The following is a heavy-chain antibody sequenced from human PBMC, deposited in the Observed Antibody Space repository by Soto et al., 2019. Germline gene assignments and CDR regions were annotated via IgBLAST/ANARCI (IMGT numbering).Heavy chain of an antibody. D-gene: IGHD3-22*01. J-gene: IGHJ5*02. CDR3: VVSVVRGGGWFDP. V-gene: IGHV1-18*01. CDR1: GYTFTSYS. Sequence: QVQLVQSGAEVKKPGASVKVSCKGSGYTFTSYSISWVRQAPGQGLEWMGWISAYNGNTNYAQKFQGRVTMTTDTSTSTGYMELRSLRSDDTAVYYCVVSVVRGGGWFDPWGQGTLVTVSS. CDR2: ISAYNGNT.